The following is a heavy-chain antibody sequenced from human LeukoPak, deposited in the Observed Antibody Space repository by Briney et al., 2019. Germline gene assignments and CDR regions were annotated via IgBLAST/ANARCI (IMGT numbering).Heavy chain of an antibody. Sequence: PGGSLRLSCAASGFTFSGYAMSWVRQAPGKGLEWVSGISDSGSSTVYADSVRGRFTISRDNSKSTLYLQMNSLRAEDTAVYYCARGGYNWRKEPDYWGQGTLVTVSS. V-gene: IGHV3-23*01. D-gene: IGHD1-20*01. J-gene: IGHJ4*02. CDR2: ISDSGSST. CDR3: ARGGYNWRKEPDY. CDR1: GFTFSGYA.